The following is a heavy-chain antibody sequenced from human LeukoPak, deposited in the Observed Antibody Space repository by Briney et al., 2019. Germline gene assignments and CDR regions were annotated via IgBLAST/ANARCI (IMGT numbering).Heavy chain of an antibody. CDR2: ISNNGGST. CDR3: ASPYSGYDYNFDH. D-gene: IGHD5-12*01. CDR1: GFTFSSYA. Sequence: PGGSLRLSCSASGFTFSSYAMHWVRQAPGKGLEYVSSISNNGGSTSYADSVKGRFTISRDNSKNTLSLQMSSLRTEDTAVYYCASPYSGYDYNFDHWGQGTLVTVSS. V-gene: IGHV3-64D*06. J-gene: IGHJ4*02.